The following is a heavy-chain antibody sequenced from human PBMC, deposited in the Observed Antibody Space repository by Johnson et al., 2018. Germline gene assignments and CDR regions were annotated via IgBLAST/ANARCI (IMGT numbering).Heavy chain of an antibody. V-gene: IGHV3-74*01. J-gene: IGHJ6*02. D-gene: IGHD1-26*01. Sequence: VQLQESGGGLVQPGGSLTLSCAASGFTFSNYWMHWVRQAPGKGLVWVSRISNEGTSPTYADSVKGRFVISRDSVKNRLFLQMNRLRVEATAVYYFVRDLKYTTSCVGHYFYYGFDVWGRWTTV. CDR2: ISNEGTSP. CDR3: VRDLKYTTSCVGHYFYYGFDV. CDR1: GFTFSNYW.